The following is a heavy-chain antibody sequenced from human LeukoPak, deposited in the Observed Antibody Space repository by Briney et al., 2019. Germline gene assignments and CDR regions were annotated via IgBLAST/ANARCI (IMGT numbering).Heavy chain of an antibody. CDR1: GGSISSSSYY. Sequence: SETLSLTCSVSGGSISSSSYYWGRIRQPPGKGLEWIGSIYYSGSTYYNPSLKSRVTISVDTSKNQFSLKLSSVTAADTAVYYCARHNTMVRGVIPFDYWGQGTLVTASS. CDR3: ARHNTMVRGVIPFDY. J-gene: IGHJ4*02. CDR2: IYYSGST. D-gene: IGHD3-10*01. V-gene: IGHV4-39*01.